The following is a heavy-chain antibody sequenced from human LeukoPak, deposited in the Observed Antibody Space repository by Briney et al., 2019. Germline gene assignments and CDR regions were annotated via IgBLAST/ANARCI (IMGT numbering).Heavy chain of an antibody. CDR3: ASPAGYYDSSGFHL. Sequence: ASVKVSCKASGYTFTSYGISWVRQAPGQGLEWMGWISAYNGNTNYAQKLQGRVTMTTDTSTSTAYMELRSLRSDDTAVYYCASPAGYYDSSGFHLWGRGTLVTVSS. V-gene: IGHV1-18*01. CDR1: GYTFTSYG. J-gene: IGHJ2*01. CDR2: ISAYNGNT. D-gene: IGHD3-22*01.